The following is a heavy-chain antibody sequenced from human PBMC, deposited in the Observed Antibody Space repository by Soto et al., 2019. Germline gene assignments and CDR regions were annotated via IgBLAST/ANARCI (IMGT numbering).Heavy chain of an antibody. J-gene: IGHJ4*02. CDR2: ISYDGSNK. CDR3: ARAYDSSGIAFDY. CDR1: GFTFSSYA. Sequence: PGGSLRLSCAASGFTFSSYAMHWVRQAPGKGLEWVAVISYDGSNKYYADSVKGRFTISRDNSKNTLYLQMNSLRAEDTAVYYCARAYDSSGIAFDYWGQGTLVTVSS. V-gene: IGHV3-30-3*01. D-gene: IGHD3-22*01.